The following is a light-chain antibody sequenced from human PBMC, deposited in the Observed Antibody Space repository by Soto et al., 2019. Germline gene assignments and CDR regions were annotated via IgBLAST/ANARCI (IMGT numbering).Light chain of an antibody. J-gene: IGKJ1*01. Sequence: DIQMTQSPSTLSASVGDRVTITCRASQTISFSLAWYQQKPGKAPKLLIYDASTLQSGVPSRFSGSESGTEFILTISGLQLDDFATYYCQQYHGYYLTLGQGTKVDIK. CDR2: DAS. V-gene: IGKV1-5*01. CDR1: QTISFS. CDR3: QQYHGYYLT.